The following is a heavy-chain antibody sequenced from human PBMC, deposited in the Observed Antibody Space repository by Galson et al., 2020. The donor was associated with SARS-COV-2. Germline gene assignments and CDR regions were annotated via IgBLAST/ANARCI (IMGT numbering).Heavy chain of an antibody. D-gene: IGHD3-10*01. Sequence: KISCKASGGTFSSYAISWVRQAPGQGLEWMGGIIPIFGTANYAQKFQGRVTITADESTSTAYMELSSLSSEDTAVYYCAIPAHYYGSGSPKGGYWGQGTLVTVSS. V-gene: IGHV1-69*01. CDR2: IIPIFGTA. CDR3: AIPAHYYGSGSPKGGY. CDR1: GGTFSSYA. J-gene: IGHJ4*02.